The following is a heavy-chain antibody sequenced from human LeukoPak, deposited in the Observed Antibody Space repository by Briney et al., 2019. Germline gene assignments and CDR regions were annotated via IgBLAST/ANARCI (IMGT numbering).Heavy chain of an antibody. Sequence: PGRSLRLSCAASGFTFSNYGMHWVRQAPGKGLEWVAIISYDGSNKYYADSVKGRFTISRDNSKNTLYLQMNSLRAEDTAVYYCAKRSTLYYDSGFEIDYWGQGTLVTVSS. CDR2: ISYDGSNK. V-gene: IGHV3-30*18. CDR3: AKRSTLYYDSGFEIDY. D-gene: IGHD3-10*01. J-gene: IGHJ4*02. CDR1: GFTFSNYG.